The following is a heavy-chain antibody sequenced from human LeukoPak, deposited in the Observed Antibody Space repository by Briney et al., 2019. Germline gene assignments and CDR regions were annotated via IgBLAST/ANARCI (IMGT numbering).Heavy chain of an antibody. Sequence: PSETLSLTCTVSGGSVNGYYWSWIRQPPGKGLEWIGYIHYSGNTNYNPSLKSRVTISVDTSKSHFTLRLFSVTAADTAVYYCARLRRDGYNELLDYWGQGTLVTVSS. CDR1: GGSVNGYY. J-gene: IGHJ4*02. CDR2: IHYSGNT. D-gene: IGHD5-24*01. V-gene: IGHV4-59*02. CDR3: ARLRRDGYNELLDY.